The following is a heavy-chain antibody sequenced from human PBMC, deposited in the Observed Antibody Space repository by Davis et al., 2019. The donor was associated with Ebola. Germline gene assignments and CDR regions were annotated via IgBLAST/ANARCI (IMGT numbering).Heavy chain of an antibody. D-gene: IGHD3-10*01. CDR3: ARPYGSGTYNH. CDR1: GYTFTNYG. V-gene: IGHV1-18*04. J-gene: IGHJ4*02. CDR2: INPHNGNT. Sequence: AASVKVSCKASGYTFTNYGITWVRQAPGQGLEWMGWINPHNGNTNYAQNVQGRVIMTTDTATTTAYMELSSLRSDDTAVYYCARPYGSGTYNHWGQGTLVTVSS.